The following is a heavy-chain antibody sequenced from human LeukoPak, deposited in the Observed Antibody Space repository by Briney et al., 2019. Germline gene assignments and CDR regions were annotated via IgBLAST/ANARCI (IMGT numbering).Heavy chain of an antibody. CDR3: AREDPGGAFDD. CDR1: GYTFTNYA. CDR2: IGTYNGNP. D-gene: IGHD3-16*01. Sequence: ASVKVSCKASGYTFTNYAISWVRQAPGQGLEWMGWIGTYNGNPDYTQNLQGRVTMTTDISTSTAYMELRSLKSDDTAIYYCAREDPGGAFDDWGRGTMVTVSS. V-gene: IGHV1-18*01. J-gene: IGHJ3*01.